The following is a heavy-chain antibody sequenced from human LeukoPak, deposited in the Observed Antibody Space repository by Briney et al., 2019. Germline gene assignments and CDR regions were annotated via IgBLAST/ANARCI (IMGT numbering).Heavy chain of an antibody. CDR2: IYYSGGT. CDR3: ARRGMVVTPGAFDI. D-gene: IGHD4-23*01. Sequence: SETLSLTCTVSGGPISSYYWSWLRQPPGKGLEWIGYIYYSGGTNYNPSLKSRVTISLDTSKTQFSLNLSSVTAADTAAYYCARRGMVVTPGAFDIWGQGTMVTVSS. V-gene: IGHV4-59*08. CDR1: GGPISSYY. J-gene: IGHJ3*02.